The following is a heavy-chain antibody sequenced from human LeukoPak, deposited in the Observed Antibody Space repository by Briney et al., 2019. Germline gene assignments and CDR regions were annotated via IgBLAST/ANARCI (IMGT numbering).Heavy chain of an antibody. CDR3: ARAPAHYYYYMDV. CDR2: FYHGGST. Sequence: PSETLSLTCTVSGYSISTGYYWDWIRQPPGKGLEWIGTFYHGGSTNYNPSLKGRVTISVDKSKNQFSLKLSSVTAADTAVYYCARAPAHYYYYMDVWGKGTTVTVSS. V-gene: IGHV4-38-2*02. J-gene: IGHJ6*03. CDR1: GYSISTGYY.